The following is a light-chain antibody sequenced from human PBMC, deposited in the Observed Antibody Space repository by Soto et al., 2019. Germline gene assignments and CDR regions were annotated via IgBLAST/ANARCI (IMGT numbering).Light chain of an antibody. CDR1: SSNIGSNY. Sequence: QSVLTQPPSASGTPGQRVTISCSGSSSNIGSNYVYWYQQLQGTAPKLLIYSNNQRPSGVPDRFSGSKSGTSASLAISGLRSEDEGDYYCAAWDDSLSGPWVFGGRTKLTVL. J-gene: IGLJ3*02. CDR2: SNN. CDR3: AAWDDSLSGPWV. V-gene: IGLV1-47*02.